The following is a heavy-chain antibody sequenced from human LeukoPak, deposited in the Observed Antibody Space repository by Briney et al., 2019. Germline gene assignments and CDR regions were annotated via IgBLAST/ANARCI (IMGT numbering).Heavy chain of an antibody. CDR3: ARGLDTAMVGDWFDP. D-gene: IGHD5-18*01. Sequence: SQTLSLTCTVSGASISSGGYYWSWIRQHPGKGLEWIGYIFYSGSTNYNPSLKSRVTISVDTSKNQFSLKLSSVTAADTAVYYCARGLDTAMVGDWFDPWGQGTLVTVSS. J-gene: IGHJ5*02. CDR1: GASISSGGYY. V-gene: IGHV4-31*03. CDR2: IFYSGST.